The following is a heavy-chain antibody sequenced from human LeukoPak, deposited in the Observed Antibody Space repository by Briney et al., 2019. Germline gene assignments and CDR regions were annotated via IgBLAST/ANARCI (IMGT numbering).Heavy chain of an antibody. CDR1: GYSFTDYY. Sequence: ASVKVSCKASGYSFTDYYLHWVRQAPGQGLEWMGWINPYSGGTNFAQKFRGGVTMTRDTSISTAYMEVLTLRSDDTAVYYCARALRRDSTYYEGHWGQVTLVTVSS. J-gene: IGHJ4*02. D-gene: IGHD1-26*01. CDR2: INPYSGGT. V-gene: IGHV1-2*02. CDR3: ARALRRDSTYYEGH.